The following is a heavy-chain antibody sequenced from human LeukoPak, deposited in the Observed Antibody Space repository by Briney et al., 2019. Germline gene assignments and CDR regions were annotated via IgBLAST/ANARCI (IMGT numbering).Heavy chain of an antibody. J-gene: IGHJ3*02. CDR2: INPNSGGT. CDR1: GYTFTGYY. V-gene: IGHV1-2*02. Sequence: ASVKVSCKVSGYTFTGYYMHWVRQAPGQGLEWMGWINPNSGGTNYAQKFQGRVTMTRDTSVSTAYMELSRLRSDDTAVYYCATGIKGYCSSTSCGAFDIWGQGTMVTVSS. D-gene: IGHD2-2*01. CDR3: ATGIKGYCSSTSCGAFDI.